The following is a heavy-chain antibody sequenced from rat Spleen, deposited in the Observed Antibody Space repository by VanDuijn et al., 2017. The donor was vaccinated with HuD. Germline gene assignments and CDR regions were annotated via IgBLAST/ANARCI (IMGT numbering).Heavy chain of an antibody. CDR3: ARWGYGGYFDY. CDR2: IWNDGTT. V-gene: IGHV2-16*01. Sequence: QVQLKESGPGLVQPSQTLSLTCAVSGFSLSSYGVSWFRPPPGKGLEWMGGIWNDGTTNYDSTLKSRLSISRDTSKSQVFLKMNSLQTEDTAMYFCARWGYGGYFDYWGQGVMVTVSS. D-gene: IGHD1-11*01. J-gene: IGHJ2*01. CDR1: GFSLSSYG.